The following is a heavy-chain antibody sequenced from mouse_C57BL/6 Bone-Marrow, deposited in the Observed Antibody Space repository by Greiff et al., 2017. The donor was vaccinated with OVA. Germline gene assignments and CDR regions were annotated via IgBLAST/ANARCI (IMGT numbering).Heavy chain of an antibody. CDR1: GYTFSSYT. D-gene: IGHD2-4*01. Sequence: EVQRVESGGGLVKPGGSLKLSCAASGYTFSSYTMSWVRQTPEKRLEWVATISGGGGNTYYPDSVKGRFTISRDKAKNTLYLQMSSLRSEDTALYYCARFYYDVWLFDYWGQGTTLTVAS. CDR2: ISGGGGNT. CDR3: ARFYYDVWLFDY. V-gene: IGHV5-9*01. J-gene: IGHJ2*01.